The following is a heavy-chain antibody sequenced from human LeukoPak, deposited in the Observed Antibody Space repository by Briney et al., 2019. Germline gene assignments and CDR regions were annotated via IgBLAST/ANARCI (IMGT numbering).Heavy chain of an antibody. CDR3: ARATVTETTRFDY. V-gene: IGHV4-30-2*01. CDR1: GGSISSSGYS. Sequence: SQTLSLTCAASGGSISSSGYSWSWIRQPPGKGLEWIGYIYHSGSTYYNPSLKSRVTISVDRSKNQFSLKLSSVTAADTAVYYCARATVTETTRFDYWGQGTLVTVSS. J-gene: IGHJ4*02. CDR2: IYHSGST. D-gene: IGHD4-17*01.